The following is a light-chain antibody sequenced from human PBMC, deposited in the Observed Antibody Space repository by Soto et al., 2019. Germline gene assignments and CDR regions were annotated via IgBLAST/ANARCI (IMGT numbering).Light chain of an antibody. J-gene: IGLJ3*02. V-gene: IGLV1-40*01. Sequence: QSVLTQPPSVSGAPGQRVTIPCTGNSSNLGAGYDVHWYQQLPGTAPKLVIYGNSQRPSGVPDRFSGSKSGTSASLAISGLRTEDEAQYYCAAWDDSLSGVVFGGGTKLTVL. CDR1: SSNLGAGYD. CDR2: GNS. CDR3: AAWDDSLSGVV.